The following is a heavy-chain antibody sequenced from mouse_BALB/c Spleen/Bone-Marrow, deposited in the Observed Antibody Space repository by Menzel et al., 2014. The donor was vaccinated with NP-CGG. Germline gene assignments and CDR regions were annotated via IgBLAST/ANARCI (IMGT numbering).Heavy chain of an antibody. Sequence: EVQLQESGPELVKPGASVKISCKACGYSFTGYFMNWVMQSHGKSLEWIGRINPYNGDAFYNQKFKGKATLTVDKSSSTAHMELRSLASEDSAVYYCAREGGYYYGSSPYFDVWGAGTTVTVSS. CDR1: GYSFTGYF. J-gene: IGHJ1*01. CDR2: INPYNGDA. V-gene: IGHV1-20*02. D-gene: IGHD1-1*01. CDR3: AREGGYYYGSSPYFDV.